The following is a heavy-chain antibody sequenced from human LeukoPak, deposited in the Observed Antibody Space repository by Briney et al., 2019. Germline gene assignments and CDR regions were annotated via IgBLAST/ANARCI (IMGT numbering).Heavy chain of an antibody. V-gene: IGHV4-59*01. D-gene: IGHD2-8*02. CDR1: GGSISSYY. CDR2: IYYSGST. Sequence: SETLSLTCTVSGGSISSYYWGWIRQPPGKGLEWIGYIYYSGSTNYNPSLKSRVTISVDTSKNQFSLKLSSVTAADTAVYYCARGFTGSAHYFDYWGQGTLVTVSS. J-gene: IGHJ4*02. CDR3: ARGFTGSAHYFDY.